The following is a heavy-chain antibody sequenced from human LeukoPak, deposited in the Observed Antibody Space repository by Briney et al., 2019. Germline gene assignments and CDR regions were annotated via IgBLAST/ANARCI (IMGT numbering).Heavy chain of an antibody. Sequence: PGGSLRLSCAASGFTFSSYAMSWVRQAPGKGLEWVSAISGSGGSTYYADSVKGRFTISRDNSKNTLYLQMNSLRAEDTAVYYCAKDDEYSYGLSYFDYWGQGTLVTVSS. CDR2: ISGSGGST. J-gene: IGHJ4*02. D-gene: IGHD5-18*01. CDR1: GFTFSSYA. V-gene: IGHV3-23*01. CDR3: AKDDEYSYGLSYFDY.